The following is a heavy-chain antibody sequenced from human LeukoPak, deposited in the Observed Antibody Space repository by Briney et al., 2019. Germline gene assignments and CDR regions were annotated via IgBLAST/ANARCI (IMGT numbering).Heavy chain of an antibody. J-gene: IGHJ4*02. Sequence: ASVKVSCKAFGYTFTSYAMNWVRLAPGQGLEWMGWINTNTGNPTYAQGFTGRFVFSLDTSVSTAYLQISSLKAEDTAVYYCAILGELGYCSGGSCYIDYWGQGTLVTVSS. CDR1: GYTFTSYA. CDR3: AILGELGYCSGGSCYIDY. CDR2: INTNTGNP. D-gene: IGHD2-15*01. V-gene: IGHV7-4-1*02.